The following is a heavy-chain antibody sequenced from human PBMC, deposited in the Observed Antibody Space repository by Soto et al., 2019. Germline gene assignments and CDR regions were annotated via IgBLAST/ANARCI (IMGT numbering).Heavy chain of an antibody. D-gene: IGHD6-13*01. CDR3: ARVPLPLDSSRTNWFDP. Sequence: QVQLVQSGAEVKKPGASVKVSCKASGYTFTSYGISWVRQAPGQGLVWMGWISAYNGNTNYAQKLQGRVTMTTDTSTSTAYMELRSLRSDDTAVYYCARVPLPLDSSRTNWFDPWGQGTLVTVSS. J-gene: IGHJ5*02. CDR2: ISAYNGNT. V-gene: IGHV1-18*01. CDR1: GYTFTSYG.